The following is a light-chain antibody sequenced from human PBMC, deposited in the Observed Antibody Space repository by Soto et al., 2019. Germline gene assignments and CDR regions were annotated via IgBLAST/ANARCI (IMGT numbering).Light chain of an antibody. J-gene: IGKJ1*01. CDR1: QSISSD. Sequence: DIQMTQSPSSLSAFVGDRVTITCRASQSISSDLNWYQQKPGKAPKLLIYATSSLQTGVPSRFSGSGSGKDFTLTISSLLPEDLATYYCQQTYSNPKTFGQGTKVEIK. CDR2: ATS. CDR3: QQTYSNPKT. V-gene: IGKV1-39*01.